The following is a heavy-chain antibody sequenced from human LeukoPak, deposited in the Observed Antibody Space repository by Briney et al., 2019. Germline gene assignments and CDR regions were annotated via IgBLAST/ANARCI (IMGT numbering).Heavy chain of an antibody. CDR2: VNHSGYT. V-gene: IGHV4-34*01. Sequence: SETLSLTCAVSGTSFSSYYWNWIRQPPGKGLEWIGEVNHSGYTNDNPSLKSRVTISVDTSKNQFSLRLRSVTAADTAVYFCARMTTGHDFWGQGTLVTVSS. J-gene: IGHJ4*02. CDR3: ARMTTGHDF. CDR1: GTSFSSYY. D-gene: IGHD4-17*01.